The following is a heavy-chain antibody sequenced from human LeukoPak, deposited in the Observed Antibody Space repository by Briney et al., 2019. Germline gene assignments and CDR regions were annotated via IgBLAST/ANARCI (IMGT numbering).Heavy chain of an antibody. V-gene: IGHV4-39*01. Sequence: PSETLSLTCTVSGGSISSSSAYWGWIRQAPGKGLEWIGSIYYSKNTYYNPSLKSRVTISADTSKNQFSLTLGSVSATDTAVYYCVSPRGFSYGYFDYWGQATVATVSS. CDR3: VSPRGFSYGYFDY. CDR2: IYYSKNT. CDR1: GGSISSSSAY. J-gene: IGHJ4*02. D-gene: IGHD5-18*01.